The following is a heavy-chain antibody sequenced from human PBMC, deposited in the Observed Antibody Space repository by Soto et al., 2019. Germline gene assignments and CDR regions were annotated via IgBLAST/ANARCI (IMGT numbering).Heavy chain of an antibody. CDR1: GYTFTSYG. CDR2: ISAYNGNT. CDR3: ARRNELSVSYGPGPRYNWFDP. V-gene: IGHV1-18*01. D-gene: IGHD1-26*01. Sequence: QVQLVQSGAEVKKPGASVKVSCKASGYTFTSYGISSVRQAPGQGLEWMGWISAYNGNTNYAQKLQGRVTMTTDTSTRTAYRELRSLRSDDTAVYYCARRNELSVSYGPGPRYNWFDPWGQGTLVTVSS. J-gene: IGHJ5*02.